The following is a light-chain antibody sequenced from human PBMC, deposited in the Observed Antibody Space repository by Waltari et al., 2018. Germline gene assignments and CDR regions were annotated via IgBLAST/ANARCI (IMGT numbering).Light chain of an antibody. J-gene: IGKJ1*01. Sequence: EIVLTQSPGTLSLSPGERATLSCRASQSVGRSLAWYQQKPGQAPRLLIFAASSRATGIPDRFSGSVSGTDFSLSISRLEPEDLAVYYCQHYVRLPATFGQGTKVEIK. CDR3: QHYVRLPAT. V-gene: IGKV3-20*01. CDR2: AAS. CDR1: QSVGRS.